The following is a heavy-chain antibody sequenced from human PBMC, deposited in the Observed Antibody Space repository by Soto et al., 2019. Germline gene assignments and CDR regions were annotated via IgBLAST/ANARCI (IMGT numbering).Heavy chain of an antibody. CDR3: AKAEYSSSSAHIDY. Sequence: GGSLRLSCAASGFTFDDYTMHWVRQAPGKGLEWVSLISWDGGSTYYADSVKGRFTISRDNSKNSLYLQMNSLRTEDTALYYCAKAEYSSSSAHIDYWGQGTLVTVSS. CDR2: ISWDGGST. D-gene: IGHD6-6*01. V-gene: IGHV3-43*01. CDR1: GFTFDDYT. J-gene: IGHJ4*02.